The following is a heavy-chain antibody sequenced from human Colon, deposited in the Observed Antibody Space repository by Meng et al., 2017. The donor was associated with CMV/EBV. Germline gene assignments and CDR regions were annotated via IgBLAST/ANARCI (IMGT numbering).Heavy chain of an antibody. Sequence: GESLKISCAASGFTVSTNFMNWVRQAPGRGLEWVSVIYSGGSTYYADSVKGRFTNSSDNAMNTLYLQMNSLSTEDSAVYFCAKEHQYYGAGGYGYYYGMDVWGQGTTVTVSS. V-gene: IGHV3-53*05. CDR2: IYSGGST. J-gene: IGHJ6*02. CDR1: GFTVSTNF. CDR3: AKEHQYYGAGGYGYYYGMDV. D-gene: IGHD3-10*01.